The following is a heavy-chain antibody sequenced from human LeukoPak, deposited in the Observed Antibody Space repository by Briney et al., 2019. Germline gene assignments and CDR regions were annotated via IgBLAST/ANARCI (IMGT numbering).Heavy chain of an antibody. D-gene: IGHD3-22*01. CDR3: ARDPNPDYYDSSGYFDL. CDR1: GFTVSSNY. CDR2: IYSGGST. Sequence: PGGSLRLSCAASGFTVSSNYMSWVRQAPGKGLEWVSVIYSGGSTYYADSVKGRFTISRDNSKNTLYLQMNSLRAEDTAVYYCARDPNPDYYDSSGYFDLWGRGTLVTVSS. V-gene: IGHV3-66*01. J-gene: IGHJ2*01.